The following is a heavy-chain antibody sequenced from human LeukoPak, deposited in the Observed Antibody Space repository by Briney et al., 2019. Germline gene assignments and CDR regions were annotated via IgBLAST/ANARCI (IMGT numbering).Heavy chain of an antibody. CDR3: ARGDGYFTY. CDR1: GFTFSTFG. CDR2: ISGSSSSI. V-gene: IGHV3-21*01. Sequence: PGGSLRLSCAASGFTFSTFGVNWVRQAPGKGLEWVSSISGSSSSIYYADSVKGRFTISRDNAKSSLYLQMNSLRVEDTAVYYCARGDGYFTYWGQGTLVTVSS. J-gene: IGHJ4*02.